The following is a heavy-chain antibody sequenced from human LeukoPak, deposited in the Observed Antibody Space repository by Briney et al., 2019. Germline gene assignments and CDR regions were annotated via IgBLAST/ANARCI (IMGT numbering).Heavy chain of an antibody. CDR3: ARRGWFGELKYYYYGMDV. CDR2: IYYSGST. Sequence: PSETLSLTCTVSGGSISSYYWSWIRQPPGKGLEWIGYIYYSGSTNYNPSLKSRVTISVDTSKNQFSLKLSSVTAADTAVYYCARRGWFGELKYYYYGMDVWGQGTTVTVSS. V-gene: IGHV4-59*01. CDR1: GGSISSYY. D-gene: IGHD3-10*01. J-gene: IGHJ6*02.